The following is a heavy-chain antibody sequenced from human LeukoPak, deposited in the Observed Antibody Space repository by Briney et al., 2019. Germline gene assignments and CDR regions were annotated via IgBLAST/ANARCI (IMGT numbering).Heavy chain of an antibody. CDR1: GFTFGTCS. D-gene: IGHD3-22*01. Sequence: AGGSLRLLCAASGFTFGTCSMNWVRQAPGKGLELVASITSGSSYIYYADSVKGRFTISRDNAKNSLYLQMISLRAEDTAVYYCARGPNESGGYPLNYWGQGTLVTVSS. CDR3: ARGPNESGGYPLNY. CDR2: ITSGSSYI. V-gene: IGHV3-21*01. J-gene: IGHJ4*02.